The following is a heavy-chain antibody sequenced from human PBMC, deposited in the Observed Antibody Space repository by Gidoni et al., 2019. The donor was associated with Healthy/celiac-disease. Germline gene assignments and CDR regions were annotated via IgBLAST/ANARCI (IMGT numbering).Heavy chain of an antibody. D-gene: IGHD1-26*01. V-gene: IGHV3-33*08. CDR1: GFTFSSYG. J-gene: IGHJ4*02. CDR2: IWYDGSNK. Sequence: QVQLVESGGRVVQPGRCLRLSCAATGFTFSSYGMHWSRQAPVKGLVWVAVIWYDGSNKYYADSVQGRFTISRDNSKNTLYLQMNSLRAEDTAVYYCARGAYVGATPIDYWGQGTLVTVSS. CDR3: ARGAYVGATPIDY.